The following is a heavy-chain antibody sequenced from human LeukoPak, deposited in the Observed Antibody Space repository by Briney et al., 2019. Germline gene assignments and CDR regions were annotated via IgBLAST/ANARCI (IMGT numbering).Heavy chain of an antibody. Sequence: PGGSLRLSCAASGFTFSSYEMNWVRQGPGKGLEWVSYISSSGTTKYYADSVKGRFTLSIDNAKKSLSQQMNSLRAGDTAIYYCARSNRDAFDMWGQGTVVTVSS. CDR2: ISSSGTTK. V-gene: IGHV3-48*03. D-gene: IGHD2/OR15-2a*01. CDR1: GFTFSSYE. J-gene: IGHJ3*02. CDR3: ARSNRDAFDM.